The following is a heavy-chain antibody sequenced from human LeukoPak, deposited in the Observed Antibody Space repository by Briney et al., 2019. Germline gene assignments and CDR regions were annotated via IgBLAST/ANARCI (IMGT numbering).Heavy chain of an antibody. J-gene: IGHJ4*02. CDR3: ARGGGRTYYYDSSGYCFDY. V-gene: IGHV3-30-3*01. CDR2: ISYDGSNK. CDR1: GFTFSSYA. D-gene: IGHD3-22*01. Sequence: GGSLRLSCAASGFTFSSYAMHWVRQAPGKGLEWVAVISYDGSNKYYADSVKGRFTISRDNSKNTLYLQMNSLRAEDTAVYYCARGGGRTYYYDSSGYCFDYWGQGTLVTVSS.